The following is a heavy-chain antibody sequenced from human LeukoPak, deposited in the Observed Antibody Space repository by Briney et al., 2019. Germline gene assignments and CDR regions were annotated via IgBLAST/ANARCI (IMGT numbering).Heavy chain of an antibody. Sequence: SQTLSLTCTVSGGSISSGDYYWSWIRQPPGKGLEWIGYIYYSGSTYYNPSLKSRVTISVDTSKNQFSLQLSSVTAADTAVYYCARDTRTHYDMNWFDPWGQGTLVTVSS. CDR3: ARDTRTHYDMNWFDP. CDR1: GGSISSGDYY. CDR2: IYYSGST. D-gene: IGHD3-9*01. J-gene: IGHJ5*02. V-gene: IGHV4-30-4*08.